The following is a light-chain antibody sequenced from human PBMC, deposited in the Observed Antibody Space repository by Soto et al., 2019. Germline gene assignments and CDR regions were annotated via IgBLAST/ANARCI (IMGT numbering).Light chain of an antibody. Sequence: QSVLTQPPSVSAAPGQKFTISCSGISSNIGGNSVSWYQQLPGTAPKLLIYDDNKRPSGIPDRFSGSKSGTSATLGITGFQNGDEADYYCGSWDSSLSDYVFGGGKKVTV. V-gene: IGLV1-51*01. CDR1: SSNIGGNS. J-gene: IGLJ2*01. CDR2: DDN. CDR3: GSWDSSLSDYV.